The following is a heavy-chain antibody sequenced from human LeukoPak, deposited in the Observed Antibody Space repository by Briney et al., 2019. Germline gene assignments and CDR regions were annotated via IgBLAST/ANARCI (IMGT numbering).Heavy chain of an antibody. J-gene: IGHJ4*02. D-gene: IGHD3-9*01. V-gene: IGHV3-23*01. CDR1: GFTFSSYA. CDR2: ISGSGGST. CDR3: AKSGYDILTGYYGY. Sequence: QSGGSLRLSCAASGFTFSSYAMSWVRQAPGQGLEWVSAISGSGGSTYYADSVKGRFTISRDNSKNTLYLQMNSLRAEDTAVYYCAKSGYDILTGYYGYWGQGTLVTVSS.